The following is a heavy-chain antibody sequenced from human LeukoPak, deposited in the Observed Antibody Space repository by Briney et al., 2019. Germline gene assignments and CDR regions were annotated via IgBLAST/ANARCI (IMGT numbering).Heavy chain of an antibody. Sequence: ASVKVSCKASGGTFSSYAIDWVRQAPGQGLEWMGGIIPIFGTTNYAQKFQGRVTITADESTSTAYMELSSLRSEDTAVYYCARDGRYCSGGSCSYYYYGMDVWGQRTTVTVSS. J-gene: IGHJ6*02. CDR2: IIPIFGTT. CDR1: GGTFSSYA. V-gene: IGHV1-69*13. D-gene: IGHD2-15*01. CDR3: ARDGRYCSGGSCSYYYYGMDV.